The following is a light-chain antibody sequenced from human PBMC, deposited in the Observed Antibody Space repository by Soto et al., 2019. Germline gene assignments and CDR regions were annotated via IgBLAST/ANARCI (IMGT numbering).Light chain of an antibody. V-gene: IGKV3-11*01. CDR1: QSVSSY. J-gene: IGKJ1*01. CDR3: QQRSSWPWT. CDR2: DAS. Sequence: EIILTQSPDTLSLSPGERATLSCRASQSVSSYLAWYQQKPGQAPRLLIYDASNRAAGIPARFSGSGSGTDFTLTISSLEPEEFAVYYCQQRSSWPWTFGQGTKVDIK.